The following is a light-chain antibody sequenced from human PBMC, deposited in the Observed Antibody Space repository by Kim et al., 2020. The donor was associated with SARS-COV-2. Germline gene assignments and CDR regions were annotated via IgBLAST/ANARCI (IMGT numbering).Light chain of an antibody. V-gene: IGLV3-19*01. J-gene: IGLJ2*01. CDR1: SLRSYY. CDR3: NTRDSNDNVV. CDR2: GKN. Sequence: SSELTQDPAVSVALGQTVRITCQGDSLRSYYATWYQQKPGQAPIVVIYGKNNRPSGIPDRFSGSSSGNTASLTITGTQLGDEADYYCNTRDSNDNVVFGG.